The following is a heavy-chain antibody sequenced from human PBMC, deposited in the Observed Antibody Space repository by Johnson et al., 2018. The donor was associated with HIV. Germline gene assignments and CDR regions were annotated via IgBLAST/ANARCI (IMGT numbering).Heavy chain of an antibody. Sequence: VKLVEFGGGVVQPGRSLRLSCAASGFTFSDYYMSWIRQATGKGLEWVSYISSSCSTIYYADSVKGRFTISRDNAKNSLYLQMNSLRAEDTAVYYCARGDGYRRAFDIWGQGTMVTVSS. CDR1: GFTFSDYY. J-gene: IGHJ3*02. V-gene: IGHV3-11*04. CDR2: ISSSCSTI. D-gene: IGHD1-1*01. CDR3: ARGDGYRRAFDI.